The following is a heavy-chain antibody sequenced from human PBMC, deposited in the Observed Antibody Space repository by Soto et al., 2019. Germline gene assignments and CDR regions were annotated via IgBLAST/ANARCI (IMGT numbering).Heavy chain of an antibody. V-gene: IGHV3-7*01. CDR2: IKADGSQK. CDR3: ARDLGRALVGSYYGFDV. CDR1: GFSITDYW. J-gene: IGHJ6*02. Sequence: EVQLVESGGDLVQPGGSLRLSCVASGFSITDYWMTWVRQAPGRGPEWVANIKADGSQKYHVDSVEGRFTISRDNAKNSLFLQMYGLRVEDTAVYYFARDLGRALVGSYYGFDVWGQGTTVTVSS. D-gene: IGHD5-18*01.